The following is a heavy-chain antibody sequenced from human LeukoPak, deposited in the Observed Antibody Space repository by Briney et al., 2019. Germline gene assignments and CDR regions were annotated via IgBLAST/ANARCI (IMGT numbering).Heavy chain of an antibody. CDR2: INHSGST. CDR1: GFTFGTYW. J-gene: IGHJ5*02. CDR3: ARGSLTGGYNWFDP. Sequence: KAGGSLRLSCAASGFTFGTYWMSWIRQPPGKGLEWIGEINHSGSTNYNPSLKSRVTISVDTSKNQFSLKLSSVTAADTAVYYCARGSLTGGYNWFDPWGQGTLVTVSS. D-gene: IGHD7-27*01. V-gene: IGHV4-34*01.